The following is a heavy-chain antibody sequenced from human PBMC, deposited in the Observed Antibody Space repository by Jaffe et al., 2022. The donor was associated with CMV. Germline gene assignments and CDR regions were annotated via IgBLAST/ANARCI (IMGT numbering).Heavy chain of an antibody. J-gene: IGHJ6*02. CDR3: AKDPLLPNAPPPNYYYYGMDV. CDR2: ISGSGGST. CDR1: GFTFSSYA. V-gene: IGHV3-23*01. Sequence: EVQLLESGGGLVQPGGSLRLSCAASGFTFSSYAMSWVRQAPGKGLEWVSAISGSGGSTYYADSVKGRFTISRDNSKNTLYLQMNSLRAEDTAVYYCAKDPLLPNAPPPNYYYYGMDVWGQGTTVTVSS. D-gene: IGHD2-8*01.